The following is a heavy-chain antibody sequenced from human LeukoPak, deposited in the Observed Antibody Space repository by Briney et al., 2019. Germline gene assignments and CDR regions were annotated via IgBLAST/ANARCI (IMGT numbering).Heavy chain of an antibody. J-gene: IGHJ3*02. V-gene: IGHV3-48*03. D-gene: IGHD2-21*02. Sequence: GGSLRLSCAASGFTFSSYEMNWVRQAPGKGLEWVSYISSSGSTIYYADSVKGRFTISRDNSKNTLYLQMSSLRTEDTAVYYCARGPHHIVVVTDHDVFDIWGQGTMVTVSS. CDR1: GFTFSSYE. CDR3: ARGPHHIVVVTDHDVFDI. CDR2: ISSSGSTI.